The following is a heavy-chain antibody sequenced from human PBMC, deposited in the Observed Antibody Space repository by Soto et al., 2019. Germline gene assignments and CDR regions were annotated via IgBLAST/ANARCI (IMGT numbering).Heavy chain of an antibody. CDR3: ARLGSGWGFYFDY. V-gene: IGHV4-59*08. J-gene: IGHJ4*02. CDR1: GGSISSYY. D-gene: IGHD6-19*01. Sequence: QVQLQESGPGLVKPSETLSLTCTVSGGSISSYYWSWIRQPPGKGLEWIGYIYYSGSTNYNPSLKSRVTIQVATSKNQFSLKLSSVTAADTAVYYCARLGSGWGFYFDYWGQGTLVTFSS. CDR2: IYYSGST.